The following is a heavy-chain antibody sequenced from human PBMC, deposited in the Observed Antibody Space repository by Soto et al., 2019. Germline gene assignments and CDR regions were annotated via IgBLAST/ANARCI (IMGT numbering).Heavy chain of an antibody. CDR2: IYYSGST. J-gene: IGHJ4*02. CDR1: GGSISSYY. Sequence: SETLSLTCTVSGGSISSYYLSLIRHPPVKGLEWIGYIYYSGSTNYNPSLKSRVTISVDTSKNQFSLKLSSVTAADTAVYYCARVYCSGGSCYSHFDYWGQGTLVTVSS. CDR3: ARVYCSGGSCYSHFDY. V-gene: IGHV4-59*01. D-gene: IGHD2-15*01.